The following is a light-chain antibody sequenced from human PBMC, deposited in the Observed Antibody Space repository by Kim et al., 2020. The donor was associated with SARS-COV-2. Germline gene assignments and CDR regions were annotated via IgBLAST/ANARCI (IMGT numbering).Light chain of an antibody. CDR1: QVVSGSY. V-gene: IGKV3-20*01. CDR2: GAS. J-gene: IGKJ1*01. CDR3: QQYGSSPRT. Sequence: APGERAPLSCRARQVVSGSYLAWYQQKPGQAPRLLIYGASSRATGIPDRFSGSGSGTDFTLTISRLEPEDFSVYYCQQYGSSPRTFGQRTKVDIK.